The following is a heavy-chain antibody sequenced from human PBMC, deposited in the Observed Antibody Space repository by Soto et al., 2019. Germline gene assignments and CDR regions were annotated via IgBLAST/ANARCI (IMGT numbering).Heavy chain of an antibody. CDR1: GGSMSKFY. J-gene: IGHJ5*02. CDR3: ARGQSNWDKNWFDP. V-gene: IGHV4-4*07. D-gene: IGHD1-26*01. Sequence: SETLSLTCSVSGGSMSKFYWSWIRKTAGKGLEWMGRVYATGTSDYNPSLRSRIAMSVDISKKTFSLRLRSVTAADTGVYYCARGQSNWDKNWFDPWGQGTLVTVS. CDR2: VYATGTS.